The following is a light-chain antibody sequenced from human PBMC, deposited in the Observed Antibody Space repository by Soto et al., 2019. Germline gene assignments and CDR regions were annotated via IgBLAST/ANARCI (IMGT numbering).Light chain of an antibody. Sequence: EIALTQSPGPLSLSPGERATLSCRASHSVRSNYLAWYQQKPGQAPRLLMYGASSRPTGIPDRFSGSGSGTDFTLTISRLEPEDFAVYYCQQYGSSPITFGQGTRLEIK. CDR2: GAS. J-gene: IGKJ5*01. V-gene: IGKV3-20*01. CDR1: HSVRSNY. CDR3: QQYGSSPIT.